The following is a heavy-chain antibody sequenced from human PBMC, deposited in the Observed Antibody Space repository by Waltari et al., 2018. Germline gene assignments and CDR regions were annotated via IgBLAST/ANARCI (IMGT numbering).Heavy chain of an antibody. V-gene: IGHV3-21*01. J-gene: IGHJ4*02. CDR3: ARSAVPGGFDY. Sequence: EVQLVESGGGLVKPGGSLRLSCAASGFTFRSYSMNWVRQAPGKGLEWVSSISSSSSYIYYADSVKGRFTISRDNAKNSLYLQMNSLRAEDTAVYYCARSAVPGGFDYWGQGTLVTVSS. D-gene: IGHD2-2*01. CDR1: GFTFRSYS. CDR2: ISSSSSYI.